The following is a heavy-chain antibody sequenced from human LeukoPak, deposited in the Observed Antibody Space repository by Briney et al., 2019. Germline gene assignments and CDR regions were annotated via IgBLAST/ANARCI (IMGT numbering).Heavy chain of an antibody. V-gene: IGHV1-69*13. J-gene: IGHJ4*02. CDR2: IIPNFGTT. CDR3: ARDDPFYGSGVIDY. Sequence: ASVKVSCKASGGTFSSYAISWVRQAPGQGLEWMGGIIPNFGTTNYAQKFQGRVTITADESTSTAYMELSSLRSEDTAVYYCARDDPFYGSGVIDYWGQGTLVTVSS. CDR1: GGTFSSYA. D-gene: IGHD3-10*01.